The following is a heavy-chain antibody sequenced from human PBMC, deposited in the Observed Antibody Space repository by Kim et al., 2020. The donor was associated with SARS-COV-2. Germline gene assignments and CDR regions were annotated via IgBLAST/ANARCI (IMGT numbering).Heavy chain of an antibody. D-gene: IGHD3-22*01. V-gene: IGHV4-34*01. CDR1: GGSFSGYY. CDR3: ARAQYYDSSGYYRRRLNW. Sequence: SETLSLTCAVYGGSFSGYYWSWIRQPPGKGLEWIGEINHSGSTNYNPSLKSRVTISVDTSKNQFSLKLSSVTAADTAVYYCARAQYYDSSGYYRRRLNW. J-gene: IGHJ5*01. CDR2: INHSGST.